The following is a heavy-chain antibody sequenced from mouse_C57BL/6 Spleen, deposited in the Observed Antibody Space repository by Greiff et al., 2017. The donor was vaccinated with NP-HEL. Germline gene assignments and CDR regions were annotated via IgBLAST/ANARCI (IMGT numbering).Heavy chain of an antibody. J-gene: IGHJ2*01. CDR1: GYTFTSYD. D-gene: IGHD2-3*01. Sequence: VQLQQSGPELVKPGASVKLSCKASGYTFTSYDINWVKQRPGQGLEWIGWIYPRDGSTKYNEKFKGKATLTVDTSSSTAYMELHSLSSEVSAVYFCDSSEAVYDGYYVIDYWGQGTTLTVSS. CDR3: DSSEAVYDGYYVIDY. CDR2: IYPRDGST. V-gene: IGHV1-85*01.